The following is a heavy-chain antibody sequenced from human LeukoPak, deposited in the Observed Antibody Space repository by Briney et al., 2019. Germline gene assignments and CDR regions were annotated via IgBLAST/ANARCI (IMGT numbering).Heavy chain of an antibody. V-gene: IGHV4-39*01. CDR2: IYYSGST. D-gene: IGHD2-15*01. Sequence: SETLSLTCIVSGGSISSSSYYWGWIRQPPGKGLEWIGSIYYSGSTYYNPSLKSRVTISVDTSKNQFSLKLSSVTAADTAVFYCARYCSGGSCYFYGYWGQGTLVTVSS. CDR1: GGSISSSSYY. J-gene: IGHJ4*02. CDR3: ARYCSGGSCYFYGY.